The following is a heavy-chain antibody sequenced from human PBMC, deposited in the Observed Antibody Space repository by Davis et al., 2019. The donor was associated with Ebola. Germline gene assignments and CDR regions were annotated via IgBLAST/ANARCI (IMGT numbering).Heavy chain of an antibody. CDR3: ARQKSHYYYYGMDV. Sequence: SETLSLTCAVSGGSISSSNWWSWVRQPPGKGLEWIGEIYHSGSTNYNPSLKSRVTISVDKSKNQFSLKLSSVTAADTAVYYCARQKSHYYYYGMDVWGQGTTVTVSS. CDR1: GGSISSSNW. V-gene: IGHV4-4*02. CDR2: IYHSGST. J-gene: IGHJ6*02.